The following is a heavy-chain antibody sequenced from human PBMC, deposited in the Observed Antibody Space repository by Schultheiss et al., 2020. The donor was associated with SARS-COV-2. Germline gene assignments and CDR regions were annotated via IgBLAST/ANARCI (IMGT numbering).Heavy chain of an antibody. Sequence: GESLKISCAASGFTFSSYDMHWVRQATGKGLEWVSPIGTAGDPYYPGSVKGRFTISRDNSKNTLYLQMNSLRAEDTAVYYCAKERPTTTCFDYWGQGVLVTVSS. D-gene: IGHD1-14*01. CDR1: GFTFSSYD. V-gene: IGHV3-13*05. CDR2: IGTAGDP. J-gene: IGHJ4*02. CDR3: AKERPTTTCFDY.